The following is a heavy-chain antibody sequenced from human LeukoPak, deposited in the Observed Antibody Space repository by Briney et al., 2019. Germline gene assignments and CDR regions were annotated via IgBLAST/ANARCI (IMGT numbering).Heavy chain of an antibody. V-gene: IGHV4-59*01. CDR2: IYYSGST. J-gene: IGHJ4*02. D-gene: IGHD1-26*01. CDR1: GGSISSYY. Sequence: SETLSLTCTVSGGSISSYYWSWIRQPPGKGLEWIGYIYYSGSTNYNPSLKSRVTISVDTSKNQFSLKLSSVTAADTAVYYRARWTGSYASGFDYWGQGTLVTVSS. CDR3: ARWTGSYASGFDY.